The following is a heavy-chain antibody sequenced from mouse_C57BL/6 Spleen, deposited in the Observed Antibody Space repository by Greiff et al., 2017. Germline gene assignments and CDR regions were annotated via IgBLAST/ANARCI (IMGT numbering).Heavy chain of an antibody. J-gene: IGHJ2*01. CDR1: GFTFSSYA. CDR3: TRDRGYGSGYAFDY. CDR2: ISSGGDYI. Sequence: EVQLVESGEGLVKPGGSLKLSCAASGFTFSSYAMSWVRQTPEKRLEWVAYISSGGDYIYYADTVKGRFTISRDNARNTLYLQLSSLKSEDTAMYYCTRDRGYGSGYAFDYWGQGTTLTVSS. V-gene: IGHV5-9-1*02. D-gene: IGHD1-1*01.